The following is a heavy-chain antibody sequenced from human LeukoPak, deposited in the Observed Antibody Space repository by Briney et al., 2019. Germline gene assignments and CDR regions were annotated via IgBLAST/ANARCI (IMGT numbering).Heavy chain of an antibody. CDR2: IYYSGST. CDR1: GSSISSSSNY. V-gene: IGHV4-31*03. J-gene: IGHJ4*02. D-gene: IGHD3-9*01. Sequence: PSETLSLTCTVSGSSISSSSNYWGWIRQPPGKGLEWIGYIYYSGSTYYNPSLKSRVIISVDTSKNQFSLKLSSVTAADTAVYYCAKTYDFLPAIDSWGQGTLVTVSS. CDR3: AKTYDFLPAIDS.